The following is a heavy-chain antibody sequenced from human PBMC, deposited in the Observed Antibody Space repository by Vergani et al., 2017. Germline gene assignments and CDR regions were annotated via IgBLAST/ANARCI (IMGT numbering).Heavy chain of an antibody. Sequence: QVQLQQWGGGLLKPSETLSLTCVVNGGSFTSYNWTWIRQSPGEGLEWVGDIDHTGRPDYNPSLKSRLTMSVEKSRNQFSLTLNSVTATDTAIYFCARVNTETNCHLYYYYYMDVWGQGTAVTVS. CDR1: GGSFTSYN. V-gene: IGHV4-34*01. J-gene: IGHJ6*03. CDR2: IDHTGRP. CDR3: ARVNTETNCHLYYYYYMDV. D-gene: IGHD4-11*01.